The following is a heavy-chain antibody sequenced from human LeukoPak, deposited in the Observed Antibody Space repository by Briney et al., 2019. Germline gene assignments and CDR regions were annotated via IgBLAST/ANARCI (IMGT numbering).Heavy chain of an antibody. J-gene: IGHJ6*02. CDR3: ARGGGLDV. V-gene: IGHV3-23*01. Sequence: TGGSLRLSCAASGFTFSSYAMSWVRQAPGKGLEWVSGISGSGDNTYYADSVKGRFTISRDNSKNTLYVQVNSLGTEDTAVYFCARGGGLDVWGQGATVTVSS. D-gene: IGHD3-16*01. CDR1: GFTFSSYA. CDR2: ISGSGDNT.